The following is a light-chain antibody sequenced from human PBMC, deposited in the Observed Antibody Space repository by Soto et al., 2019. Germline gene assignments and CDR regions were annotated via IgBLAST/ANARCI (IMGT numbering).Light chain of an antibody. Sequence: DIQMTQSPMSLSASVGDRVTITCRASQDIRNFVAWYQQKPGQAPKLLIYAASTLQSGVPSRFSGSGSGTDFTLTINSLQPEDVATYSCQKYSSVPVFGPGTKV. CDR3: QKYSSVPV. CDR2: AAS. V-gene: IGKV1-27*01. J-gene: IGKJ3*01. CDR1: QDIRNF.